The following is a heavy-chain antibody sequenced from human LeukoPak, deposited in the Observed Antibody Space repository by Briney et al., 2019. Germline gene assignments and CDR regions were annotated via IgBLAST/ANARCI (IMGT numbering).Heavy chain of an antibody. Sequence: PSETLSLTCAVYGGSFSGYYWSWIRQPPGKGLEWIGEINLSGSTNYNPSLKSRVTISVDTSKNQFSLKLSSVTAADTAVYYCARRKFIVVVVAATTRSYYFDYWGQGTLVTVSS. CDR3: ARRKFIVVVVAATTRSYYFDY. D-gene: IGHD2-15*01. V-gene: IGHV4-34*01. J-gene: IGHJ4*02. CDR2: INLSGST. CDR1: GGSFSGYY.